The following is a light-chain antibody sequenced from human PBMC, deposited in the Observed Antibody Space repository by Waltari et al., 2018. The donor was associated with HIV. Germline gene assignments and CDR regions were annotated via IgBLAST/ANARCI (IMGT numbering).Light chain of an antibody. V-gene: IGKV4-1*01. CDR3: QQYYSAPVT. J-gene: IGKJ4*01. Sequence: DIVRSRSPECLAVSLGGRATINCRSSQSVLYSSNNNNYLAWFQQKPGQPPKVLIYWASNRVSGVPDRFSGGGSGTDFTLTISSLQAEDVAVYYCQQYYSAPVTFGGGTKVEIK. CDR1: QSVLYSSNNNNY. CDR2: WAS.